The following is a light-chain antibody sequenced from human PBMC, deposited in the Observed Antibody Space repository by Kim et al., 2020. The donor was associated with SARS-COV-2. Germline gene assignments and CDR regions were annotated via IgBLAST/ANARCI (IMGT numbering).Light chain of an antibody. CDR1: NIGSKS. V-gene: IGLV3-9*01. J-gene: IGLJ3*02. CDR3: QVWDSSTV. CDR2: RDN. Sequence: SYELTQPLSVSVALGQTARITCGGNNIGSKSVHWYQQKPGQAPVLVIYRDNNRPSGIPERFSGSNSGNTATLTISRAQAGDEADYYCQVWDSSTVFGGGTQLTVL.